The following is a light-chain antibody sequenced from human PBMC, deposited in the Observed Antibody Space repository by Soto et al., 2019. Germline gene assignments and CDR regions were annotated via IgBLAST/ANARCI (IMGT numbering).Light chain of an antibody. CDR2: GAY. Sequence: DIQMTQSPSSLSASVGDRVTITCRASQSIRNYLNWYQQKPGKVPKVLIYGAYSLESGVPSRFSGGASGTDFTLTISRLQPGDFATYYCQQSYSTVWTFGQGTKVEIK. CDR1: QSIRNY. V-gene: IGKV1-39*01. J-gene: IGKJ1*01. CDR3: QQSYSTVWT.